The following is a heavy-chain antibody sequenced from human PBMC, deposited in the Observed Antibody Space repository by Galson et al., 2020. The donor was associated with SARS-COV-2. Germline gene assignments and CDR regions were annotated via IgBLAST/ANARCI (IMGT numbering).Heavy chain of an antibody. CDR3: AREGCSGGSCYLTPFNGAFDI. J-gene: IGHJ3*02. CDR1: GGSISSGDYY. D-gene: IGHD2-15*01. Sequence: SETLSLICTVSGGSISSGDYYWSWIRQPPGKGLEWIGYIYYSGSTYYNPSLKSRVTISVDTSKNQFSLKLSSVTAADTAVYYCAREGCSGGSCYLTPFNGAFDIWGQGTMVTVSS. V-gene: IGHV4-30-4*01. CDR2: IYYSGST.